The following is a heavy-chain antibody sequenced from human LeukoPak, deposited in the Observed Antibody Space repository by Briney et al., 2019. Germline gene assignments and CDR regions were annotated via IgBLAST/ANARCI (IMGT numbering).Heavy chain of an antibody. J-gene: IGHJ6*03. V-gene: IGHV1-69*13. Sequence: ASVKVSCKASGGTFSSYAISWVRQAPGQGLEWMGGIIPIFGTANYAQKFQGRDTITADESTSTAYMELSSLRSEDTAVDYRWGDHYYYYMDVWGKGTTVTVSS. CDR3: WGDHYYYYMDV. CDR1: GGTFSSYA. CDR2: IIPIFGTA.